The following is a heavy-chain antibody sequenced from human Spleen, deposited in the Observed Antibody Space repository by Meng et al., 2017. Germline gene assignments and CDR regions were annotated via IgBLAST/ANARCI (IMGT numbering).Heavy chain of an antibody. V-gene: IGHV1-69*05. CDR2: IIPIFGTA. CDR1: GGTFSSYA. D-gene: IGHD3-16*01. J-gene: IGHJ3*02. CDR3: ARNVREGGAFDI. Sequence: SVKVSCKASGGTFSSYAISWVRQAPGQGLEWMGGIIPIFGTANYAQKFQGRVTITTDESTSTAYMELSSLRSEDTAVYYCARNVREGGAFDIWGQGTMVTVSS.